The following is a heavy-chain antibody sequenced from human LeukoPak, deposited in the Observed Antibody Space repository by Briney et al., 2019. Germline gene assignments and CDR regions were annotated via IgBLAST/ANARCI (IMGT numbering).Heavy chain of an antibody. D-gene: IGHD3-22*01. J-gene: IGHJ6*02. Sequence: PGGSLRLSCAASGFTFDDYAMHWVRQAPGKGLEWVSGISWNSGSIGYADSVKGRFTISRDNAKNSLYLQMNSLRAEDTAVYYCARVYRVTMIVVVITTTENGMDVWGQGTTVTVSS. CDR3: ARVYRVTMIVVVITTTENGMDV. CDR2: ISWNSGSI. V-gene: IGHV3-9*01. CDR1: GFTFDDYA.